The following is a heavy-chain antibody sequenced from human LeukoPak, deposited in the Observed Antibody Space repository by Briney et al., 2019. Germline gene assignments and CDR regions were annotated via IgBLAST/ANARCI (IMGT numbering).Heavy chain of an antibody. CDR2: IIPVLGIA. J-gene: IGHJ6*02. D-gene: IGHD1-14*01. CDR3: ASPYKPTYYYYYGMDV. CDR1: GGTFSSYA. Sequence: SVKVSCKASGGTFSSYAISWVRQAPGQGLEWMGRIIPVLGIANYAQKFQGRVTITADKSTSTAYMELSSLRSEDTAVYYCASPYKPTYYYYYGMDVWGQGTTVTVSS. V-gene: IGHV1-69*04.